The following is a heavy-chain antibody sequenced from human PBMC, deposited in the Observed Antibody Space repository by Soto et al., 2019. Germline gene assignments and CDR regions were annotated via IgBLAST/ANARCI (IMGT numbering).Heavy chain of an antibody. CDR2: INPSGGST. J-gene: IGHJ6*03. D-gene: IGHD3-10*01. CDR1: GYTFTSYY. Sequence: ASVKVSCKASGYTFTSYYMHWVRQAPGQGLEWMGIINPSGGSTSYNPSFKSRVTIAVDTSKTQFSLKLNSVTAADTAVYYCARVRTTLDFYYYYMDVWGIGTTVTVSS. CDR3: ARVRTTLDFYYYYMDV. V-gene: IGHV1-46*01.